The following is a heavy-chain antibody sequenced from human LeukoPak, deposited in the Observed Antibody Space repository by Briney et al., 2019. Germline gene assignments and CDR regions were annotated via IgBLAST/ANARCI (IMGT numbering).Heavy chain of an antibody. Sequence: SETLSLTCAVYGGSFSGYYWSWIRQPPGKGLEWIGEINHSGSTNYNPSLKGRVTISVDTSKNQFSLKLSSVTAADTAVYYCASLGYSSGWYVFDYWGQGTLVTVSS. D-gene: IGHD6-19*01. J-gene: IGHJ4*02. V-gene: IGHV4-34*01. CDR3: ASLGYSSGWYVFDY. CDR1: GGSFSGYY. CDR2: INHSGST.